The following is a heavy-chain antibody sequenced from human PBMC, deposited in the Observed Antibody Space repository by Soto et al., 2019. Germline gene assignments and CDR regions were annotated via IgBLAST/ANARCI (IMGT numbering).Heavy chain of an antibody. CDR2: IISGGST. Sequence: EVQLVETGGGLIQPGGSLRLSCAASGFTVSSNYMSWVRQAPGKGLEWVSVIISGGSTYYPDSVKGRFTISRDNSKNTLYLQMNSLRAEDKAVYYCARSTVYYFDYWGQGTLVTVSS. D-gene: IGHD4-4*01. J-gene: IGHJ4*02. CDR3: ARSTVYYFDY. CDR1: GFTVSSNY. V-gene: IGHV3-53*02.